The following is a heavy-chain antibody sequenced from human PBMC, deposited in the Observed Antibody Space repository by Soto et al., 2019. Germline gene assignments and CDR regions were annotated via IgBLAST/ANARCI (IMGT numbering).Heavy chain of an antibody. CDR1: GGSISSNSYY. V-gene: IGHV4-39*01. CDR3: ARRLYYDSSGFEGGGMDV. CDR2: IYYSGST. Sequence: SETLSLTCTVSGGSISSNSYYWCLIRQPPGKGLEWIGSIYYSGSTYSNPSLKSRVTISVDTSKNQFSLKLSSVTAADTAVYYCARRLYYDSSGFEGGGMDVWGQGTTVTVS. D-gene: IGHD3-22*01. J-gene: IGHJ6*02.